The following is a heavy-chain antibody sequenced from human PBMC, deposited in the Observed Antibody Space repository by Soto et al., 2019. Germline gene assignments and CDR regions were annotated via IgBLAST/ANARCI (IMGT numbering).Heavy chain of an antibody. CDR2: ISSSSSYI. CDR1: GFTFSSYS. V-gene: IGHV3-21*01. CDR3: AGDRATVTTGPDY. D-gene: IGHD4-17*01. J-gene: IGHJ4*02. Sequence: EVQLVESGGGLVKPGGSLRLSCAASGFTFSSYSMNWVRQAPGKGLEWVSSISSSSSYIYYADSVKGRFTISRDNAKNSLYLQMNSRRAEDTAVYYCAGDRATVTTGPDYWGQGTLVTVSS.